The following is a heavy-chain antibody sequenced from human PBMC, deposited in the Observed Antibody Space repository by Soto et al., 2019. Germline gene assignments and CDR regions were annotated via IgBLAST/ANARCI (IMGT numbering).Heavy chain of an antibody. Sequence: GASVKVSCKASGGTFSSYAISWVRQAPGQGLEWMGGIIPIFGTANYAQKFQGRVTITADESTSTAYMELSSLRSEDTAVYYCARSRNFGYCSGGSCPEGGYYYYGMDVWGQGTTVTVSS. CDR2: IIPIFGTA. CDR1: GGTFSSYA. J-gene: IGHJ6*02. CDR3: ARSRNFGYCSGGSCPEGGYYYYGMDV. D-gene: IGHD2-15*01. V-gene: IGHV1-69*13.